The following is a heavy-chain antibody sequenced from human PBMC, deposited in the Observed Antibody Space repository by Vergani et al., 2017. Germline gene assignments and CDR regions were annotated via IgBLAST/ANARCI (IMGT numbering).Heavy chain of an antibody. D-gene: IGHD3-3*01. CDR2: IYYSGST. CDR3: ASANGRGDFWSGYYSPSDAFDI. V-gene: IGHV4-31*03. Sequence: QVQLQESGPGLVKPSQTLSLTCTVSGGSISSGGYYWSWIRQHPGKGLEWIGYIYYSGSTYYNPSLKSRVTISVDTSKNQFSLKLSSVTAADTAVYYCASANGRGDFWSGYYSPSDAFDIWGQGTMVTVSS. J-gene: IGHJ3*02. CDR1: GGSISSGGYY.